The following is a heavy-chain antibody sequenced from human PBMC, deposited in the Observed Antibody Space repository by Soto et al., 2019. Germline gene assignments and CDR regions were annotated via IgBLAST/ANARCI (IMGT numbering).Heavy chain of an antibody. D-gene: IGHD3-3*01. Sequence: PGGSLRLSCAASGFTFSSYAMHGVRQAPGKGLEWVAVISYDGSNKYYADSVKGRFTISRDNSKNTLYLQMNSLRAEDTAVYYCARDRRFLEWYSDGMDVWGQGTTVTVS. CDR1: GFTFSSYA. J-gene: IGHJ6*02. CDR3: ARDRRFLEWYSDGMDV. CDR2: ISYDGSNK. V-gene: IGHV3-30-3*01.